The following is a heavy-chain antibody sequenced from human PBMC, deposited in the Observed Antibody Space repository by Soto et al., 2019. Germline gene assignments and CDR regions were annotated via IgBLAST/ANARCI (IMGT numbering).Heavy chain of an antibody. CDR2: IYSGGST. D-gene: IGHD3-22*01. J-gene: IGHJ4*02. CDR1: GFTVSSNY. V-gene: IGHV3-66*01. Sequence: EVQLVESGGGLVQPGGSLRLSCAASGFTVSSNYMSWVRQAPGKGLEWVSVIYSGGSTYYADSVKGRFTISRDNSKNTLYLQMNSLRAEDTAVYYCAREPYLDKGDSSGYYLDYWGQGTLVTVSS. CDR3: AREPYLDKGDSSGYYLDY.